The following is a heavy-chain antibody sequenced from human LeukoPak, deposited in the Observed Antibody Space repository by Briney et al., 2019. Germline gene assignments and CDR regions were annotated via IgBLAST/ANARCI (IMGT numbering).Heavy chain of an antibody. D-gene: IGHD3-10*01. CDR1: GGSISSYY. CDR3: ARQTMVRGGDY. Sequence: SETLSLTCTVSGGSISSYYWSWIRQPPGKGLEWIGSIYYSGSTYYNPSLKSRVTISVDTSKNQFSLKLSSVTAADTAVYYCARQTMVRGGDYWGQGTLVTVSS. V-gene: IGHV4-59*05. CDR2: IYYSGST. J-gene: IGHJ4*02.